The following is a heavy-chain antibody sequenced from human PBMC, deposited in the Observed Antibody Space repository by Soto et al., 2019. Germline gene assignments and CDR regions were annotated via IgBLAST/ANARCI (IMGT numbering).Heavy chain of an antibody. V-gene: IGHV1-69*12. Sequence: QVQLVQSGAEVKKPGSSVKVSCKASGGTFSSYAISWVRQAPGQGLEWMGGIIPIFGTANYAQKFQGRVTITADESTSPAYMELRRLRSEDTAVYHCARGGEQWLVQDWFDPWGQGTLVTVSS. CDR3: ARGGEQWLVQDWFDP. J-gene: IGHJ5*02. D-gene: IGHD6-19*01. CDR1: GGTFSSYA. CDR2: IIPIFGTA.